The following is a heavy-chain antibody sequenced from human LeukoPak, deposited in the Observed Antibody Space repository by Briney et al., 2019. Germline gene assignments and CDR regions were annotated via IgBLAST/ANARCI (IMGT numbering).Heavy chain of an antibody. D-gene: IGHD7-27*01. CDR1: GFTFSSYA. Sequence: GGSLRLSCAASGFTFSSYAMSWVRQAPGKGLEWVSAISGSGGSTYYADSVKGRFTISRDNSKNTLYLQMNSLRAEDAAVYYCAKDGEGFYYYYYMDVWGKGTTVAVSS. V-gene: IGHV3-23*01. J-gene: IGHJ6*03. CDR3: AKDGEGFYYYYYMDV. CDR2: ISGSGGST.